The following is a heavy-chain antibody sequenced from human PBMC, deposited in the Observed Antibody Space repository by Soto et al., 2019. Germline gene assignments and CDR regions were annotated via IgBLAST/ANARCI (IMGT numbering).Heavy chain of an antibody. CDR2: IFSNDEK. CDR3: ARNIAAAGLYFDY. Sequence: QVTLKESGPVLVKPTETLTLTCTVSGFSLSNARMGVSWIHQPPGKDLEWLAHIFSNDEKSYSTSLKSRLTISKDTSKSQVVLTMNNMDPVDTATYYCARNIAAAGLYFDYWGQGTLVTVSS. J-gene: IGHJ4*02. CDR1: GFSLSNARMG. V-gene: IGHV2-26*01. D-gene: IGHD6-13*01.